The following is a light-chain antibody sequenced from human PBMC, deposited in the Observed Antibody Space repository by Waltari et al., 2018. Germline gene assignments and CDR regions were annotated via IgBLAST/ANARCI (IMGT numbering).Light chain of an antibody. V-gene: IGKV1-39*01. CDR2: VAS. Sequence: IQMTQSPSSLSASVGDRVTITCRASQSISSSLNWYQQIPGKAPKLLNYVASTLQSGVPSRFSGSGSGTDFSLTITSLQPEDFATYYCQQSYTTAYTFGQGTKLEIK. CDR3: QQSYTTAYT. J-gene: IGKJ2*01. CDR1: QSISSS.